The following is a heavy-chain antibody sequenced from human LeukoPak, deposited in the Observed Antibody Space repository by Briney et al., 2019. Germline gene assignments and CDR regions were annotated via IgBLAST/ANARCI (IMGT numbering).Heavy chain of an antibody. J-gene: IGHJ6*03. CDR3: VRAFGGYDSQRFYYNMDV. D-gene: IGHD5-12*01. CDR2: IHGSASYN. V-gene: IGHV3-21*06. Sequence: GGSLRLSCGASGFTFSNYAMSWVRQAPGKGLEWVSCIHGSASYNYYADSVKGRFTVSRDSAKNSLYLEMSSLRVEDTAVYYCVRAFGGYDSQRFYYNMDVWARGPRSPSP. CDR1: GFTFSNYA.